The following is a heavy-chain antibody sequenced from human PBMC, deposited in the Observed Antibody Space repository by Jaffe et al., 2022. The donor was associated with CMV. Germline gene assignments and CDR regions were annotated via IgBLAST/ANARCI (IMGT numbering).Heavy chain of an antibody. D-gene: IGHD6-13*01. CDR2: INRDGSST. Sequence: EVQLVESGGGLVQPGGSLRLSCAASGFTFSSYWMHWVRQAPGKGLVWVSRINRDGSSTSYADSVKGRFTISRDNAKNTLYLQMNSLRAEDTAVYYCARDPGSGASSSYFDYWGQGTLVTVSS. CDR3: ARDPGSGASSSYFDY. CDR1: GFTFSSYW. V-gene: IGHV3-74*01. J-gene: IGHJ4*02.